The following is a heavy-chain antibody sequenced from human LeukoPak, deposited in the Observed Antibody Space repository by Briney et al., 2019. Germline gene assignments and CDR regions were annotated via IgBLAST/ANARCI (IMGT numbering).Heavy chain of an antibody. CDR2: ISYDGSNK. V-gene: IGHV3-30*04. CDR1: GFTFSSYA. CDR3: ARVFYSSGWYGNFDY. J-gene: IGHJ4*02. Sequence: PGRSLRLSCAAFGFTFSSYAMHWVRQAPGKGLEWVAVISYDGSNKYYADSVKGRFTISRDNSKNTLYLQMNSLRAEDTAVYYCARVFYSSGWYGNFDYWGQGTLVTVSS. D-gene: IGHD6-19*01.